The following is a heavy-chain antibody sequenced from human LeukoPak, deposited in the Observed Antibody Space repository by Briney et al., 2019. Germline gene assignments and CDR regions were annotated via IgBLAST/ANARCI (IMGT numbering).Heavy chain of an antibody. CDR1: GFTFSSYA. CDR2: ISGSGGST. Sequence: GGSLRLSCAASGFTFSSYAMSWVRQAPGKGLEWVSAISGSGGSTYYADSVKGRFTISRDNSKNTLYLQMNSLRAEDTAVYYCAKLTRITMIVVVINTRAFLDYWGQGTLVTVSS. V-gene: IGHV3-23*01. J-gene: IGHJ4*02. D-gene: IGHD3-22*01. CDR3: AKLTRITMIVVVINTRAFLDY.